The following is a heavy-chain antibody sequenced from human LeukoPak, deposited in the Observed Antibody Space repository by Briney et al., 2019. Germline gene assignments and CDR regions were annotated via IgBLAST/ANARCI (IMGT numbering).Heavy chain of an antibody. CDR2: ISSSRSTI. J-gene: IGHJ4*02. CDR3: ARGVLGELMTFDY. CDR1: GFTFSDYY. V-gene: IGHV3-11*04. Sequence: GGSLRLSCAASGFTFSDYYMTWIRQAPGKGLEWISYISSSRSTIYYADSVKGRFTISRDNAKNLLYLQMNSLRAEDTAVYYCARGVLGELMTFDYWGQGILVTVSS. D-gene: IGHD3-16*01.